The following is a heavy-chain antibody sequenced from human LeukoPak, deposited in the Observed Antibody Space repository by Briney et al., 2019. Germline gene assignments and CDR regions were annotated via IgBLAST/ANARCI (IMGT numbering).Heavy chain of an antibody. V-gene: IGHV4-59*02. CDR3: AREVVFSSGSYYNYFDY. CDR2: IYYSGST. Sequence: PSETLSLTCTVSGGSVSSYYWSWIRQPPGEGLEWIGYIYYSGSTNYNPSLKSRVPISVDTSKNQFSLKLSSVTAADTAVYYCAREVVFSSGSYYNYFDYWGQGTLVTVSS. D-gene: IGHD3-10*01. J-gene: IGHJ4*02. CDR1: GGSVSSYY.